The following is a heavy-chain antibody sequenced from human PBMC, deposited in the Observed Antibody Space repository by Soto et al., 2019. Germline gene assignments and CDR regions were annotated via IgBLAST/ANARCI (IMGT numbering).Heavy chain of an antibody. V-gene: IGHV2-5*02. D-gene: IGHD3-3*01. J-gene: IGHJ4*02. CDR2: IYWDDDK. CDR1: GFSLTTSGVG. CDR3: AHRILRTVFGLVTTTAIYFDF. Sequence: QITLNESGPTVVKPAETLTLTCTFSGFSLTTSGVGVGWIRQSPGKAPELLALIYWDDDKRYSASLKSRLTITKGTSKNKVVLTMASVDPADTATYYCAHRILRTVFGLVTTTAIYFDFWGQGTPVVVSS.